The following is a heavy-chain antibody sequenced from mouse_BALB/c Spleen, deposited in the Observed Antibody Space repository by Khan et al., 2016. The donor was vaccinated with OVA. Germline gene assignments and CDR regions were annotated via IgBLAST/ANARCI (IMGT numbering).Heavy chain of an antibody. V-gene: IGHV1-7*01. CDR1: GYTFINYW. Sequence: QVQLQQSGAELAKPGASMKMSCKASGYTFINYWILWVKQRPGQGLEWIGYINPSTAYTEYNQNFKDKATLTADKSSRTAYMQLSSLTSEDSAVYYCARRGLRWDFDYWGQGTTLTVSS. CDR2: INPSTAYT. J-gene: IGHJ2*01. D-gene: IGHD1-1*01. CDR3: ARRGLRWDFDY.